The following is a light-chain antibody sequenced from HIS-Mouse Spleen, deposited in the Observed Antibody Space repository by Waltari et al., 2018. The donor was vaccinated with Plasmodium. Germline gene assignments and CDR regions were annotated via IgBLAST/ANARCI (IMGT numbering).Light chain of an antibody. CDR3: QQLNSYPSIT. Sequence: DIQLTQSPSFLSASVGDRVTITCRASQGISSYLAWYQQKPGKAPKLLSYAASTLQSAVPSRFSGSGSGKEFTLTISSLQPEDFATYYCQQLNSYPSITFGQGTRLEIK. CDR1: QGISSY. CDR2: AAS. J-gene: IGKJ5*01. V-gene: IGKV1-9*01.